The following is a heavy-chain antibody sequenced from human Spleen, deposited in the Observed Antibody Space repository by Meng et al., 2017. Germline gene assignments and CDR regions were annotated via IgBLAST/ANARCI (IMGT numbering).Heavy chain of an antibody. CDR3: ARGPTTMAHDFDY. D-gene: IGHD4-11*01. J-gene: IGHJ4*02. CDR1: GGSFSDYY. V-gene: IGHV4-34*01. Sequence: QRGGAELLKPSETLSLTVVVSGGSFSDYYWSWIRQPPGKGLEWIGEINHSGSTNYNPSLESRATISVDTSQNNLSLKLSSVTAADSAVYYCARGPTTMAHDFDYWGQGTLVTVSS. CDR2: INHSGST.